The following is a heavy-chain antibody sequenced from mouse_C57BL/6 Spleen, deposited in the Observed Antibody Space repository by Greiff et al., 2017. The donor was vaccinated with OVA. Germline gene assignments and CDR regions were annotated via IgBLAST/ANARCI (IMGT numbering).Heavy chain of an antibody. CDR2: IRLKSDNYAT. CDR1: GFTFSNYW. CDR3: TDSPSFGPFAY. J-gene: IGHJ3*01. Sequence: DVKLVESGGGLVQPGGSMKLSCVASGFTFSNYWMNWVRQSPEKGLEWVAQIRLKSDNYATHYAESVKGRFTISRDDSKSSVYLQMNNLRAEDTGIYYCTDSPSFGPFAYWGQGTLVTVSA. D-gene: IGHD3-1*01. V-gene: IGHV6-3*01.